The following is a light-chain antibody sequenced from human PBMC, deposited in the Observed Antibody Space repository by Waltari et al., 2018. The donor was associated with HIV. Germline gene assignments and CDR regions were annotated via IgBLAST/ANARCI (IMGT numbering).Light chain of an antibody. CDR1: RSYVGRYNL. J-gene: IGLJ2*01. V-gene: IGLV2-23*02. CDR3: CSYARSGIP. CDR2: EVS. Sequence: QSALTQPASVSGSFGQSITISCTGTRSYVGRYNLVSWYQYHPGKAPKLIIYEVSKRPSGVSNRFSGSKSGNTASLTVSGLQAEDEAHYYCCSYARSGIPFGGGTKLTVL.